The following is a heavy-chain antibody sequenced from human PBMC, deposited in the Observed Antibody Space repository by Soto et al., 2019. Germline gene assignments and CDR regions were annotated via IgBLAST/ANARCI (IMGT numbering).Heavy chain of an antibody. D-gene: IGHD6-6*01. Sequence: EVQLLESGGGLVQPGGSLRLSCAASGFTFSSYAMSWVRQAPGKGLEWVSAISGSGGSTYYADSVKGRFTISRDNSKNTLYLHMNSLRAEDTAVYYCAKDIAARRIAFDIWGQGTMVTVSS. V-gene: IGHV3-23*01. CDR2: ISGSGGST. CDR1: GFTFSSYA. J-gene: IGHJ3*02. CDR3: AKDIAARRIAFDI.